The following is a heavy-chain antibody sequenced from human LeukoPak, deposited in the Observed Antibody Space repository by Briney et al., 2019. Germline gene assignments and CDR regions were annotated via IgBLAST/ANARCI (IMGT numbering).Heavy chain of an antibody. Sequence: GGSLRLSCAASGFTFTSYLMSWVRQVPGKGLERVAIIKDYGSEKLYVDSVKGRFTISRDDAENSLSLQMNSLRVEDTAVYYCARVLRSYCCAFDIWGQGTMVTVSS. CDR2: IKDYGSEK. V-gene: IGHV3-7*01. D-gene: IGHD3-16*02. J-gene: IGHJ3*02. CDR1: GFTFTSYL. CDR3: ARVLRSYCCAFDI.